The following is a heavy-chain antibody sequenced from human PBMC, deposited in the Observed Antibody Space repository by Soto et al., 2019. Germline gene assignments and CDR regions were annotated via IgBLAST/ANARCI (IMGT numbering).Heavy chain of an antibody. CDR3: AREHSDSSGYYYNY. D-gene: IGHD3-22*01. Sequence: SETLSLTCTVSGGSISSGGYYWSWIRQHPGKGLEWIGYIYYSGSTYYNPSLKSRVTISVDTSKNQFSLKLSSVTAADTAVYYCAREHSDSSGYYYNYWGQGTLVTVSS. J-gene: IGHJ4*02. CDR2: IYYSGST. V-gene: IGHV4-31*03. CDR1: GGSISSGGYY.